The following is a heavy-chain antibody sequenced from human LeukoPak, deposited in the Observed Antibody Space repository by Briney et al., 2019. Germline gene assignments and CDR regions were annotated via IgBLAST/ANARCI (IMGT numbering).Heavy chain of an antibody. D-gene: IGHD3-3*01. CDR3: ARVAHHDFWSGYSMTLNGMDV. CDR1: GGSFSGYY. Sequence: SETLSLTCAVYGGSFSGYYWSWIRQPPGKGLEWIGEINHSGSTNYNPSLKCRVTISVDTSKNQFSLKLSSVTAADTAVYYCARVAHHDFWSGYSMTLNGMDVWGQGTTVTVSS. CDR2: INHSGST. J-gene: IGHJ6*02. V-gene: IGHV4-34*01.